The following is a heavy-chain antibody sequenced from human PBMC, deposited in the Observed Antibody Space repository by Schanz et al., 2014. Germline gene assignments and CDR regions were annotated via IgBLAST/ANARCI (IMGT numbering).Heavy chain of an antibody. CDR3: ARVQIGDVYFDS. D-gene: IGHD2-8*01. V-gene: IGHV4-31*03. CDR2: ISYRGTT. J-gene: IGHJ4*02. Sequence: QVQLQESGSGLVTPSQTLSLTCTVSAGSISSGGYYWSWIRQHPGKGLEWIGYISYRGTTYYNPSLKSRVTISVSTSKPQFALKLSSVTAADTAVYFCARVQIGDVYFDSWGQGTLVTVSS. CDR1: AGSISSGGYY.